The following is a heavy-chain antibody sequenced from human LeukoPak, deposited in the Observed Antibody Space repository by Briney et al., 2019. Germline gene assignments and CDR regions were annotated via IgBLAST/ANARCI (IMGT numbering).Heavy chain of an antibody. D-gene: IGHD6-13*01. Sequence: GASVKVSCKASGNTFTSYAMHWVRQAPGQRLEWMGWINAGNGNTKYSQKFQGRVTITRDTSASTAYMELSSLRSEDTAVYYCARGYIAAAYYYGMDVRGKGTTVTVSS. CDR1: GNTFTSYA. CDR2: INAGNGNT. J-gene: IGHJ6*04. V-gene: IGHV1-3*01. CDR3: ARGYIAAAYYYGMDV.